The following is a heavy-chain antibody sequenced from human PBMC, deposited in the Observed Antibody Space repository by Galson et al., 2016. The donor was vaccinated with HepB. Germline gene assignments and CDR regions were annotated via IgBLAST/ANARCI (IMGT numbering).Heavy chain of an antibody. J-gene: IGHJ4*02. Sequence: SVKVSCKASGGNFNNYAFSWVRQAPGQGPEWMGGVIGMYGTSVQSQNFQDRLTLNAVKSTTTAYMELTYLRSDDTAVYYCASGGSYGYYFDYWGQGTLVTVSS. D-gene: IGHD5-18*01. CDR3: ASGGSYGYYFDY. CDR1: GGNFNNYA. CDR2: VIGMYGTS. V-gene: IGHV1-69*06.